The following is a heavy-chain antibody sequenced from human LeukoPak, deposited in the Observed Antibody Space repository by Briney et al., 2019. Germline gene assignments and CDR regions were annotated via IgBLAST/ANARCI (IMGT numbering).Heavy chain of an antibody. Sequence: ASVKVSCKASGYTFTGYYMHWVRQAPGQGLEWMGWINPNSGGTNYAQKFQGRVTMTRDMSTSTVYMELSSLRSEDTAVYYCARGYCSGGSCFYYFDYWGQGTLVTVSS. CDR1: GYTFTGYY. J-gene: IGHJ4*02. CDR2: INPNSGGT. D-gene: IGHD2-15*01. V-gene: IGHV1-2*02. CDR3: ARGYCSGGSCFYYFDY.